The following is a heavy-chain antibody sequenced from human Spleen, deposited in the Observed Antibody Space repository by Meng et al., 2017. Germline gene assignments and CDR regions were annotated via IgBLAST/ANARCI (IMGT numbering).Heavy chain of an antibody. CDR1: GFTFSDYY. V-gene: IGHV3-11*04. D-gene: IGHD3-3*01. Sequence: LSLTCAASGFTFSDYYMTWIRQPPGKGLEWVSYIADSTTYYADSVKGRFTISRDNSKNTLYLQVDSLRVEDTGVYYCARDGPHYDVDSWGQGTLVTVSS. CDR3: ARDGPHYDVDS. CDR2: IADSTT. J-gene: IGHJ4*02.